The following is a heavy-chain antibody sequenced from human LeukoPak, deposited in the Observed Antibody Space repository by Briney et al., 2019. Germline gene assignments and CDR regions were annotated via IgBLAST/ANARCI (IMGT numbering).Heavy chain of an antibody. CDR1: GFTFDDYA. V-gene: IGHV3-43*02. CDR2: ISGDGGTT. Sequence: GGSLRLSCAASGFTFDDYAMHWVRQAPGKGLEWVSLISGDGGTTYSADSVKGRFSISRDNSKNSLYLQMNSLRTEDTALYYCARSLPDYFDYWGQGTLVTVSS. CDR3: ARSLPDYFDY. J-gene: IGHJ4*02.